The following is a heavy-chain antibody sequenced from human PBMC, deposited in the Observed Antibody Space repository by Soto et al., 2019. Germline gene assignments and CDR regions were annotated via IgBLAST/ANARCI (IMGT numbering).Heavy chain of an antibody. J-gene: IGHJ6*02. D-gene: IGHD2-15*01. V-gene: IGHV1-69*13. CDR2: IIPTSGTA. CDR3: ARGQGYCSGGICYYYYYGMDV. Sequence: SVKVSCKASGGTFSSDAFSWVRQAPGQGLEWMGGIIPTSGTANYAQKFQGRATITADESTSTAYMELSSLTSEDTAVYFCARGQGYCSGGICYYYYYGMDVWGQGTTVTGSS. CDR1: GGTFSSDA.